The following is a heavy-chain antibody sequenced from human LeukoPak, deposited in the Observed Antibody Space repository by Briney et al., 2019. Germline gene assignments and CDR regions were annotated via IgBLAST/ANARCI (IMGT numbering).Heavy chain of an antibody. CDR2: ISGSGGST. CDR1: GFTFSSYN. V-gene: IGHV3-23*01. Sequence: GGSLRLSCAASGFTFSSYNMNWVRQAPGKGLEWVSAISGSGGSTYYADSVKGRFTISRDNSKNTLYLQMNSLRAEDTAVYYCAKGEWLQLYFGYWGQGTLVTVSS. CDR3: AKGEWLQLYFGY. D-gene: IGHD5-24*01. J-gene: IGHJ4*02.